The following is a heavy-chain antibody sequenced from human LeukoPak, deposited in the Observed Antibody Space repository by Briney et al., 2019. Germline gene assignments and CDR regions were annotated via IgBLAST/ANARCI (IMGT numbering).Heavy chain of an antibody. Sequence: SQTLSLTCTVSGGSISSGGYYWSWIRQPPGKGLEWIGYIYHSGSTYYNPSLKSRVTISVDRSKNQFSLKLSSVTAADTAVYYCARTSSPGYCSSTSCHNFDYWGQGILVTVSS. V-gene: IGHV4-30-2*01. CDR2: IYHSGST. J-gene: IGHJ4*02. D-gene: IGHD2-2*02. CDR1: GGSISSGGYY. CDR3: ARTSSPGYCSSTSCHNFDY.